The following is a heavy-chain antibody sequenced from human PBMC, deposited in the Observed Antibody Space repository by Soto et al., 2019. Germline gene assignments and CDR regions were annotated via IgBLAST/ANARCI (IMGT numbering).Heavy chain of an antibody. D-gene: IGHD3-22*01. CDR1: GFTFSSYS. V-gene: IGHV3-21*03. J-gene: IGHJ4*02. CDR2: ISSSSSYI. CDR3: TTDPVTMIVVVPSSG. Sequence: GGSLRLSCAASGFTFSSYSMNWVRQAPGKGLEWVSSISSSSSYIYYADSVKGRFTISRDDSKNTLYLQMNSLKTEDTAVYYCTTDPVTMIVVVPSSGWGQGTLVTVSS.